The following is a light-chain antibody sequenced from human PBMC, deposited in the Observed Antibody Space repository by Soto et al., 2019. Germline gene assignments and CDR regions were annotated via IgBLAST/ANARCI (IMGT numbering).Light chain of an antibody. J-gene: IGKJ1*01. CDR3: QQDDSSPWT. CDR1: QSVTSRH. CDR2: GAS. Sequence: EIVLTQSPGTLSLSPGERATLSFRASQSVTSRHLAWYQQKPGQAPRLLIYGASSRATGIPDRFSGSGSGTDFTLTISSLEPEDFALYYCQQDDSSPWTFGQGTKVEIK. V-gene: IGKV3-20*01.